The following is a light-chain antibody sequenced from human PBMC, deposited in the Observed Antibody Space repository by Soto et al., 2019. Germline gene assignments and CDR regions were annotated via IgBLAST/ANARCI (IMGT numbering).Light chain of an antibody. CDR1: QGISSS. Sequence: DIQMTQSPSSVSASVGDSVTITCRASQGISSSLAWYQQKPGKAPKLLMYAASSLQGGVPSRFSGSGSGTDFTLTIISLQPEDFATYYCQQANSLPLTFGQGTRLEIK. CDR2: AAS. J-gene: IGKJ5*01. V-gene: IGKV1-12*01. CDR3: QQANSLPLT.